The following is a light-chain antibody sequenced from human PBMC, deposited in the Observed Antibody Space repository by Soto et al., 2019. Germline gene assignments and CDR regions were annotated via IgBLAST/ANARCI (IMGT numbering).Light chain of an antibody. J-gene: IGKJ1*01. V-gene: IGKV3-20*01. CDR1: QSVSNNY. CDR2: GAS. CDR3: QQYGSLTRT. Sequence: EIGLKQSLSNLFLSQRERATLSCRPSQSVSNNYLAWYQQKPGQAPRLLICGASNRATGIPDRFSGSGSGTNFTLTICRLEPEDFAVYYCQQYGSLTRTFAQGTKVDI.